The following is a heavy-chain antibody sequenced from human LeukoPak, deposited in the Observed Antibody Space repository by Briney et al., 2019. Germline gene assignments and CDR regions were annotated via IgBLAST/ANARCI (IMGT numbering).Heavy chain of an antibody. J-gene: IGHJ4*02. CDR3: AKCLGSGWYASSD. CDR1: GFTFSGHY. Sequence: GGSLRLSCATSGFTFSGHYMAWIRQAPGKGLEWISYISNNNRYTNYADSVKGRFTISRDNAKNSLYLQMNSLRAEDTAVYYCAKCLGSGWYASSDWGQGTLVTVSS. D-gene: IGHD6-13*01. CDR2: ISNNNRYT. V-gene: IGHV3-11*03.